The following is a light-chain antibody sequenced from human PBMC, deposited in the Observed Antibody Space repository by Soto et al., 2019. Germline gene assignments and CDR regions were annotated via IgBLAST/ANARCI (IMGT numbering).Light chain of an antibody. V-gene: IGKV3-15*01. CDR1: QSVSLS. CDR2: GAS. J-gene: IGKJ1*01. CDR3: QQYHIWPSWT. Sequence: EIVLTQSTATLSVSLGDSATLSCRASQSVSLSLAWYQMRPGQPPRLLIYGASTRATDIPARFSGSGSGTDFTLTISSLQSEDFAVYFCQQYHIWPSWTFGQGTKVELK.